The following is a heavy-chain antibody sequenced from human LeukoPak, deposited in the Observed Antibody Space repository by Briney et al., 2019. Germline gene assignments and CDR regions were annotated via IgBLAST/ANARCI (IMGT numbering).Heavy chain of an antibody. J-gene: IGHJ6*03. CDR3: ARDRGAYYYYYYMDV. CDR2: INPSGGST. D-gene: IGHD3-10*01. CDR1: GYTFTSYY. V-gene: IGHV1-46*01. Sequence: ASVKVSCKASGYTFTSYYMHWVRQAPGQGLEWMGIINPSGGSTSYAQKFQGRVTMTRDTSISTAYMELSRLRSDDTAVYYCARDRGAYYYYYYMDVWGKGTTVTVSS.